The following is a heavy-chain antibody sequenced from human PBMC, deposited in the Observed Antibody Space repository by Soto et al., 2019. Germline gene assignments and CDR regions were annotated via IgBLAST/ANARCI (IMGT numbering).Heavy chain of an antibody. CDR2: IHYSGST. CDR1: GGSISSGDYY. Sequence: SETLSLTCTVSGGSISSGDYYWSWIRQPPGKGLEWIGYIHYSGSTYYNPSLKSRVTISVDTSKNQFSLKLSSVTAADTAVYYCAREGSSSSFLDYYYYGMDVWGQGTTVTVSS. V-gene: IGHV4-30-4*01. J-gene: IGHJ6*02. CDR3: AREGSSSSFLDYYYYGMDV. D-gene: IGHD6-6*01.